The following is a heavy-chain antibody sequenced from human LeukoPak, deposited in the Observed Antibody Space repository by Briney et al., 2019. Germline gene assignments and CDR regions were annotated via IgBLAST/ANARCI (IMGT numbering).Heavy chain of an antibody. D-gene: IGHD6-13*01. Sequence: GGSLRLSCAASGFTFSSYSMNWVRPAPGKGLEGVSYISSSSSTIYYADSVKGRFTISRDNAKNSLYLQMNGLRAEDTAVYYCARDGSSSWYYWFDPWGQGTLVTVSS. V-gene: IGHV3-48*01. CDR3: ARDGSSSWYYWFDP. J-gene: IGHJ5*02. CDR2: ISSSSSTI. CDR1: GFTFSSYS.